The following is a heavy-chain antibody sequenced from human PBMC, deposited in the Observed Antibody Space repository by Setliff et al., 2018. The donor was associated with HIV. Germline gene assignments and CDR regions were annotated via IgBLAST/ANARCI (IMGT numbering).Heavy chain of an antibody. CDR1: GGSFSDYS. V-gene: IGHV4-34*01. CDR2: INHSGST. CDR3: ARATTGYSSIWYRNGLTYYYYMDV. J-gene: IGHJ6*03. Sequence: SQTLSLTCAVYGGSFSDYSWTWIRQPPGRGLEWIGEINHSGSTSYNPSLKSRVSMSVDTSKNQFSLKLSSVTAADTAIFYCARATTGYSSIWYRNGLTYYYYMDVW. D-gene: IGHD6-13*01.